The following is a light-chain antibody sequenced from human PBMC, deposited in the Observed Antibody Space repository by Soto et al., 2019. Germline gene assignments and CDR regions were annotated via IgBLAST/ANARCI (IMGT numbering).Light chain of an antibody. CDR1: QSVSSSY. CDR2: GAS. J-gene: IGKJ1*01. Sequence: EIVLTQSPGTLSLSPGERATLSCSASQSVSSSYLAWYQLKPGQAPRLLIYGASSRAIGIPDRFSGSGSGTDFTLTISRLDPEDFAVYFCQQYGSSPRTFGQGTKVEIK. V-gene: IGKV3-20*01. CDR3: QQYGSSPRT.